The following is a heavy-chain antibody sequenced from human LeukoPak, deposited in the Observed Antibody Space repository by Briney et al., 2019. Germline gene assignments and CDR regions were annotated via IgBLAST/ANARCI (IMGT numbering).Heavy chain of an antibody. CDR3: AKANVGMVRGVIDY. J-gene: IGHJ4*02. D-gene: IGHD3-10*01. V-gene: IGHV3-23*01. Sequence: GGSLRLSCAASGFTFSSYAMSWVRQAPGKGLEWVSVISGIDGSTYYTDSVKSRFTISRDTSKNTLYLQMNSLRAEDTALYYCAKANVGMVRGVIDYWGQGTLVTVSS. CDR2: ISGIDGST. CDR1: GFTFSSYA.